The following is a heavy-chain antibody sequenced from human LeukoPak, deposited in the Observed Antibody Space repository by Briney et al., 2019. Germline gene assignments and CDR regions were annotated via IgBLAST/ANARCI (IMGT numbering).Heavy chain of an antibody. J-gene: IGHJ6*02. CDR1: GFTFSSYG. CDR2: ISYDGSNK. CDR3: ANLMDV. V-gene: IGHV3-30*18. Sequence: PGRSLRLSCAASGFTFSSYGMHWVRQAPGKGLEWVAVISYDGSNKYYADSVKGRFTISRDNSKNTLYLQMNSLRAEDTAVYYCANLMDVWGQGTTVTVSS.